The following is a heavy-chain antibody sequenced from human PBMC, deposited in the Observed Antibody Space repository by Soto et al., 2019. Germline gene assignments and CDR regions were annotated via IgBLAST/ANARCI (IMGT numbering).Heavy chain of an antibody. V-gene: IGHV4-34*01. J-gene: IGHJ5*02. CDR2: INHSGST. D-gene: IGHD6-13*01. Sequence: ETLSLTCAVYGGSFSGYYWSWIRQPPGKGLEWIGEINHSGSTNYNPSLKSRVTISVDTSKNQFSLKLSSVTAADTAVYYCARVVRSSGNWFDPWGQGTLVTVSS. CDR3: ARVVRSSGNWFDP. CDR1: GGSFSGYY.